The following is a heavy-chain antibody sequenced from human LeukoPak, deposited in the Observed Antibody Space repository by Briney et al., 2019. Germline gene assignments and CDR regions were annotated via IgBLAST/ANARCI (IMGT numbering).Heavy chain of an antibody. V-gene: IGHV4-59*01. CDR2: IYYSGST. CDR1: GGSISSYY. J-gene: IGHJ5*02. Sequence: KPSETLSLTCTVSGGSISSYYWSWIRQPPGKGLEWIGYIYYSGSTNYNPSLKSRATISVDTSKNQFSLKLSSVTAADTAVYYCALWGDYWFDPWGQGTLVTVSS. D-gene: IGHD2-21*02. CDR3: ALWGDYWFDP.